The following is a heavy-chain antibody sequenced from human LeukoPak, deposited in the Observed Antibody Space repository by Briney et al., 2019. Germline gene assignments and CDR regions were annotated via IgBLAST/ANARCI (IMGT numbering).Heavy chain of an antibody. J-gene: IGHJ5*01. Sequence: ASVKVSCKASGYTFTGYYMHWVRQATGQGLEWMGWMNPNSGDTGYAENFQGRVTMTRDTSTSTAYMELTSLTSDDTAMFYCARTGMGGNVWIDSWGQGTLVTVSS. D-gene: IGHD1-26*01. V-gene: IGHV1-8*02. CDR1: GYTFTGYY. CDR2: MNPNSGDT. CDR3: ARTGMGGNVWIDS.